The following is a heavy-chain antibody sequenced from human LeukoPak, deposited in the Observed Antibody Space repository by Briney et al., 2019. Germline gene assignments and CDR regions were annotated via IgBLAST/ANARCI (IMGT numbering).Heavy chain of an antibody. CDR2: IYYSGST. CDR3: AREVEGRQLWSTYFDY. V-gene: IGHV4-39*07. CDR1: GGSISSDSYS. D-gene: IGHD5-18*01. Sequence: SETLSLTCTVSGGSISSDSYSWGWIRQPPGKGLEWIGTIYYSGSTYYNPSLKSRVTISVDTSKNQFSLKLSSVTAADTAVYYCAREVEGRQLWSTYFDYWGQGTLVTVSS. J-gene: IGHJ4*02.